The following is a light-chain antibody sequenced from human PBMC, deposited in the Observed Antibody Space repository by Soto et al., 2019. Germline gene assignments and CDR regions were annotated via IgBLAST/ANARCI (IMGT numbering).Light chain of an antibody. J-gene: IGLJ1*01. CDR1: SSDVGSYNR. Sequence: QSALTQPPSVSGSPGQSVTISCTVTSSDVGSYNRVSWYQQPPGTAPKLMIYEVSNRPSGVPDRFSGSKSGNKASLTISGLQAEDEADYYCSSFTSNSTYVFGTGTKLTVL. CDR2: EVS. CDR3: SSFTSNSTYV. V-gene: IGLV2-18*02.